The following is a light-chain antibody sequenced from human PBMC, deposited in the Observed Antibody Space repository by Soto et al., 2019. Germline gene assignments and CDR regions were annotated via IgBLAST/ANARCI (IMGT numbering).Light chain of an antibody. V-gene: IGKV3-20*01. CDR2: GAS. CDR1: QSVSSSY. Sequence: EIMLTQSPGTLSLTPGERATLSCRASQSVSSSYLARYQQKPGQAPRLLIYGASSRATGIPDRFSGSGSGTDFTLTISRLEPEDFAVYYCQQYGSSPWTFGQGTKVDI. J-gene: IGKJ1*01. CDR3: QQYGSSPWT.